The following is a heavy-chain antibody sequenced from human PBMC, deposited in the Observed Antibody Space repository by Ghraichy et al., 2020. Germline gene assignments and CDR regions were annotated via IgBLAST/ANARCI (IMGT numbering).Heavy chain of an antibody. CDR1: GGSFSGYY. J-gene: IGHJ6*02. D-gene: IGHD3-3*01. V-gene: IGHV4-34*01. CDR2: INQSGST. Sequence: SQTLSLTCAVYGGSFSGYYWSWIRQSPGRGLEWIGEINQSGSTNHNPSLKSRVAMSVDSSKNQFSLTLSSVTAADPAVYYCARVVLRFLEWKRNYYGMDVLGQGTTVAVAS. CDR3: ARVVLRFLEWKRNYYGMDV.